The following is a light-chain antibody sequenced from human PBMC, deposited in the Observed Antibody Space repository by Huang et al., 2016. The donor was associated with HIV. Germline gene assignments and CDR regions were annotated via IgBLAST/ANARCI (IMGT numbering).Light chain of an antibody. Sequence: DIQVTQSPSFVSASVGDRVSITCRASQGVSTWLAWYQQKPGKSPNLLIHGASSLQSGVPSRFGGNGSGRDFTLTINNVQPEDFATYYCQQTKTSPYTFGQGTKLEI. V-gene: IGKV1-12*01. CDR2: GAS. CDR1: QGVSTW. J-gene: IGKJ2*01. CDR3: QQTKTSPYT.